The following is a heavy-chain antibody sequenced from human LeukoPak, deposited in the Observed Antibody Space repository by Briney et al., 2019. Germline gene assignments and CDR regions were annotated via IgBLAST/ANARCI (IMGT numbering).Heavy chain of an antibody. Sequence: SETLSLTCTVSGYSISSGYYWGWIRQPPGKGLEWIGSIYYSGSTYYNPSLKSRVTISVDTSKNQFSLKLSSVTAADTAVYYCARDWVRGSSWYLRWPYYYMDVWGKGTTVTVSS. CDR1: GYSISSGYY. CDR2: IYYSGST. CDR3: ARDWVRGSSWYLRWPYYYMDV. V-gene: IGHV4-38-2*02. D-gene: IGHD6-13*01. J-gene: IGHJ6*03.